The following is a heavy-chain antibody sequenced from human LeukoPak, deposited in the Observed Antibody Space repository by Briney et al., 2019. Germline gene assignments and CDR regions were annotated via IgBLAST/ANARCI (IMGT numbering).Heavy chain of an antibody. Sequence: GASVKVSCKASGYTFTSYGISWVRQAPGQGLEWMGWISAYSGNTNYAQKLQGRVTMTTDTSTSTAYMELRSLRSDDTAVYYCARDSIRIYRGYSGYDSVSFDYWGQGTLVTVSS. CDR3: ARDSIRIYRGYSGYDSVSFDY. CDR1: GYTFTSYG. J-gene: IGHJ4*02. D-gene: IGHD5-12*01. CDR2: ISAYSGNT. V-gene: IGHV1-18*01.